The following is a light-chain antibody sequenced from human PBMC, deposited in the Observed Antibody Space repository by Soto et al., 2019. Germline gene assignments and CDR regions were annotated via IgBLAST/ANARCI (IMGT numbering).Light chain of an antibody. CDR3: QQFSSYSRT. J-gene: IGKJ1*01. CDR1: QSVNSW. Sequence: DIQMTQSPSTLSAYVGDRVTITCRASQSVNSWLAWYQQKPGRAPKLLIYSVSNLDSGVPSRFSGSGSGTEFTLTISSLQPDYFATYYCQQFSSYSRTFGQGTKVDIK. V-gene: IGKV1-5*01. CDR2: SVS.